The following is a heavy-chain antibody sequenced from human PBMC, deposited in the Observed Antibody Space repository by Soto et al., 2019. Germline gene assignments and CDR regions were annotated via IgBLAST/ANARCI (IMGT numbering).Heavy chain of an antibody. J-gene: IGHJ6*03. CDR3: ARTLTTVNYYYYMDV. V-gene: IGHV4-59*01. D-gene: IGHD4-4*01. Sequence: PSETLSLTYTVSGGSISRYYWSLIRQPPGKGLEWIGYIYYSGSTNYNPSLKSRVTISVDTSKNQFSLKLSSVTAADTAVYYCARTLTTVNYYYYMDVWGKGTTVTVSS. CDR2: IYYSGST. CDR1: GGSISRYY.